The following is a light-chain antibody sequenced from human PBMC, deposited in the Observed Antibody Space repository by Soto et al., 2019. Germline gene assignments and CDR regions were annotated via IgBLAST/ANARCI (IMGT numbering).Light chain of an antibody. J-gene: IGKJ2*01. CDR1: QSLSSSY. Sequence: EIVLTQSPGTLSLSPGERATLSCRASQSLSSSYLAWYQQKPGQPPRLLIYGASSRATGIPDRFSGSGSGTDFTLTISRLEPEDFAVYYCQQYGGSPSYTFGQGTKLEIK. CDR3: QQYGGSPSYT. V-gene: IGKV3-20*01. CDR2: GAS.